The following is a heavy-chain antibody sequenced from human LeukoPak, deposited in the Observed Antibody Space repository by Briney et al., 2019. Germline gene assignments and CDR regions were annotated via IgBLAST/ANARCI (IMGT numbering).Heavy chain of an antibody. CDR2: ISYDGSNK. CDR1: RFTFSSYA. CDR3: AKVHAPYYDSSGYYFDY. J-gene: IGHJ4*02. D-gene: IGHD3-22*01. Sequence: GGSLRLSCAASRFTFSSYAMHWVRQAPGKGLEWVAVISYDGSNKYYADSVKGRFTISRDNSKNTLYLQMNSLRAEDTAVYYCAKVHAPYYDSSGYYFDYWGQGTLVTVSS. V-gene: IGHV3-30*04.